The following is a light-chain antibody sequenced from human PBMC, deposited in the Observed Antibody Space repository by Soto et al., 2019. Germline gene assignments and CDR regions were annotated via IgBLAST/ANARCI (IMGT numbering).Light chain of an antibody. V-gene: IGKV1-9*01. CDR2: GAS. CDR1: QGIANF. Sequence: IQLTQSPSSLSASVGDRVTISCRASQGIANFLAWYQQKPGKAPKLLIYGASTLQSGVPSRFSGSGSGTDFTLTISSLQPEDFAPYYCHQLNSFPIPFGPGTKVDIK. CDR3: HQLNSFPIP. J-gene: IGKJ3*01.